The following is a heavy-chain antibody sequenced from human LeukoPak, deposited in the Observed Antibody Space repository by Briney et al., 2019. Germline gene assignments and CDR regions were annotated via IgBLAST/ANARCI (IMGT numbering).Heavy chain of an antibody. J-gene: IGHJ4*02. Sequence: SETLSPTCAVYGGSFSGYYWSWIRQPPGKGREWIGEINHSGSTNYNPSLKSRVTISVDTSKNQFSLKLSSVTAADTAVYYCARGYMVRGVLDYWGQGTLVTVSS. CDR1: GGSFSGYY. V-gene: IGHV4-34*01. D-gene: IGHD3-10*01. CDR3: ARGYMVRGVLDY. CDR2: INHSGST.